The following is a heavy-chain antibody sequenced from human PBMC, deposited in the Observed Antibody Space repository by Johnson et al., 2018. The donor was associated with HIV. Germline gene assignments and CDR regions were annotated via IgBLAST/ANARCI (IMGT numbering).Heavy chain of an antibody. V-gene: IGHV3-66*01. J-gene: IGHJ3*02. CDR2: IYADGGT. CDR3: ARDRAYHCSGGSCSHVFDI. Sequence: MLLVESGGGLVQPGRSLRLSCAASGFTFDDYAMHWVRQAPGKGLEWVSGIYADGGTYYPDSVKARFTISRDRSENTLYLQMNSLRAEDTAMYYCARDRAYHCSGGSCSHVFDIWGQGTMVTVSS. CDR1: GFTFDDYA. D-gene: IGHD2-15*01.